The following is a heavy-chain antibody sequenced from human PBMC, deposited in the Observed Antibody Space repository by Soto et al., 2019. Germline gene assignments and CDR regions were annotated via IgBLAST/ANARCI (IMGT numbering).Heavy chain of an antibody. J-gene: IGHJ4*02. V-gene: IGHV4-39*01. CDR1: GDSITWTSCY. CDR3: ATSQKGYNWNYFDH. CDR2: VYYSGST. D-gene: IGHD1-20*01. Sequence: PSETLSLTCTLSGDSITWTSCYWGWVRQPLGKGLEWVGDVYYSGSTSYNPSLESRVSVSVDTSKNQFSLKVSGVSAADTAVYYCATSQKGYNWNYFDHWGQGALVTVSS.